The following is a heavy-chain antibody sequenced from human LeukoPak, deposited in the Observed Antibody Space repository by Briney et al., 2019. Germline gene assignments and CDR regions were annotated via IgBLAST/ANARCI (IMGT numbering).Heavy chain of an antibody. CDR1: GFTFSTYS. CDR3: ARAPGTIYSNSANPDY. J-gene: IGHJ4*02. CDR2: VSGSKTYI. V-gene: IGHV3-21*01. Sequence: PGGSLRLSCEASGFTFSTYSMNWVRQAPGKGLEWVSCVSGSKTYINYADSVEGRFTISRDNAKNSLYLQMSSLRAEDTAVYYCARAPGTIYSNSANPDYWGQGTLVTVSS. D-gene: IGHD4-11*01.